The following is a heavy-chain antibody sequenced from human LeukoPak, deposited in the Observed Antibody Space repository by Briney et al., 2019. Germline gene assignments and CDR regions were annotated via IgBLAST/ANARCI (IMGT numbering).Heavy chain of an antibody. Sequence: GWSLRLSCAASGFTFSDYAMHWVRQAPGKGLEYVSAISTNGGNTDYANSVKGRFTISRDNSKNTLYLQMGSLRAEDMAVYYCARYGFALDYWGQGTLVTVSS. CDR3: ARYGFALDY. CDR1: GFTFSDYA. CDR2: ISTNGGNT. D-gene: IGHD3-10*01. V-gene: IGHV3-64*01. J-gene: IGHJ4*02.